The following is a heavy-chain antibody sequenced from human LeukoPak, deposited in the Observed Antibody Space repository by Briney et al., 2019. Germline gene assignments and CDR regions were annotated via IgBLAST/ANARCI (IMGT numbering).Heavy chain of an antibody. CDR1: GFIFTNYA. V-gene: IGHV3-23*01. J-gene: IGHJ6*02. CDR3: AKNTRDCSRGGCCVPDYLYGMEV. CDR2: VSRSGDGT. Sequence: GGSLRLSCEARGFIFTNYAMTWVRQAPGKGLEWVSSVSRSGDGTYYADSVKGRFTISRDQSKNTVYLQMSSLGAVDSATYYCAKNTRDCSRGGCCVPDYLYGMEVWGQGTTVTVSS. D-gene: IGHD2-21*01.